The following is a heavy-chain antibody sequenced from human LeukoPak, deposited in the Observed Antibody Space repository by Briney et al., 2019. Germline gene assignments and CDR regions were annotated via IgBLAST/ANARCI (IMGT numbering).Heavy chain of an antibody. V-gene: IGHV4-39*07. CDR3: ARVTGYMIEDYFDY. J-gene: IGHJ4*02. CDR1: GGSISSSSYY. CDR2: IYYSGST. D-gene: IGHD3-22*01. Sequence: NPSETLSLTCTVSGGSISSSSYYWGWIRQPPGKGLEWIGSIYYSGSTYYNPSLKSRVTISVKTSKNQFSLKLSSVTAADTAVYYCARVTGYMIEDYFDYWGQGTLVTVSS.